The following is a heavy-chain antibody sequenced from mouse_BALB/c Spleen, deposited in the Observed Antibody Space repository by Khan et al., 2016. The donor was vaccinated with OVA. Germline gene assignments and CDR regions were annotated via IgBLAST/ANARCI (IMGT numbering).Heavy chain of an antibody. J-gene: IGHJ4*01. V-gene: IGHV2-6-1*01. Sequence: QVQLQQSGPGLAAPSQSLSITCTISRFSLTSYGVHWVRQPPGKGLEWLAVIWSDGSTNYNSALKSRLTITKDNSQSQVFLKMNSLQTDDTAIYFCARQPYYHYNIMDYWGQGTSVTVSS. D-gene: IGHD2-10*01. CDR3: ARQPYYHYNIMDY. CDR1: RFSLTSYG. CDR2: IWSDGST.